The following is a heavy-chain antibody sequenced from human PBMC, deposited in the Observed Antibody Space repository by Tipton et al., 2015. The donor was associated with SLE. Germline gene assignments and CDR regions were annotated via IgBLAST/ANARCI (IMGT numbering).Heavy chain of an antibody. J-gene: IGHJ3*02. V-gene: IGHV4-59*01. CDR1: GGSISNYY. CDR3: ARTLDALDI. CDR2: IYYSGST. Sequence: TLSLTCTVSGGSISNYYWNWIRQPPGKGLEWIGYIYYSGSTNYNPSLKSRVTISVDTSKNQFSLKLSSVTAADTAVYYCARTLDALDIWGQGTMVTVSS.